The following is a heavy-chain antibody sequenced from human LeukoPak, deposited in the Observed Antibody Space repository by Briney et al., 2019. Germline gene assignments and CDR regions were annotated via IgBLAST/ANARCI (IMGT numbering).Heavy chain of an antibody. Sequence: SVKVSCKASGGTFSSYAISWVRQAPGQGLEWMGGIIPIFGTANYAQKFQGRVTITADESTSTACMELGSLRSEDTAVYYCARDPHCGGDCYNDYWGQGTLVTVSS. CDR2: IIPIFGTA. CDR1: GGTFSSYA. V-gene: IGHV1-69*13. J-gene: IGHJ4*02. CDR3: ARDPHCGGDCYNDY. D-gene: IGHD2-21*02.